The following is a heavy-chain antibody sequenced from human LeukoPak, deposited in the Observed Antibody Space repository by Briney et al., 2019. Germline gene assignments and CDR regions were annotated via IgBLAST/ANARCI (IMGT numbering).Heavy chain of an antibody. CDR3: ARGRYYYDSSGYPDAFDI. CDR2: MNTNSGNT. D-gene: IGHD3-22*01. CDR1: GYTFTSYD. Sequence: ASVKVSCKASGYTFTSYDINWVRQATGQGLEWMGWMNTNSGNTGYAQKFQGRVTMTRNTSISTAYMELSSLRSEDTAVYYCARGRYYYDSSGYPDAFDIWGQGTMVTVSS. J-gene: IGHJ3*02. V-gene: IGHV1-8*01.